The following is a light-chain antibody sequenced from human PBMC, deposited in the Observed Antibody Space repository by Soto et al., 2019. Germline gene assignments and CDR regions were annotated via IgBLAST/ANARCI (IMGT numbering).Light chain of an antibody. V-gene: IGLV2-8*01. Sequence: QSVLTQPPSASGSPGQSVTVSCTGTSSDVGGYNYVSWYQQHPGKAPKLMIFGVNKRPSGVPDRFSGSKSGNTASLTVSGLQSEDEADYYCISYEASDDVGYGFGTGTKVTVL. J-gene: IGLJ1*01. CDR2: GVN. CDR1: SSDVGGYNY. CDR3: ISYEASDDVGYG.